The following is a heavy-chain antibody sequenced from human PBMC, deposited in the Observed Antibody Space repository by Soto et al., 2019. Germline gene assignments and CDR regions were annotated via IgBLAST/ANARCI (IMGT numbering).Heavy chain of an antibody. Sequence: SVKVSCKASGFTFTSSAVQWVRQARGQRLEWIGWIVVGSGDTNYAQKFQERVTITRDMSTSTAYMELSSLRSEDTAVYYCAAVGGTGTFNGMDVWGPGTTVTVSS. J-gene: IGHJ6*02. CDR2: IVVGSGDT. D-gene: IGHD1-1*01. CDR3: AAVGGTGTFNGMDV. CDR1: GFTFTSSA. V-gene: IGHV1-58*01.